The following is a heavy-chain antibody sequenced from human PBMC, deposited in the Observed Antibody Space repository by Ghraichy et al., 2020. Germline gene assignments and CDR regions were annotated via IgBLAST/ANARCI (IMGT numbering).Heavy chain of an antibody. V-gene: IGHV3-7*01. CDR3: ARARYDYGSLRY. CDR1: GFTFSSYW. J-gene: IGHJ4*02. CDR2: IKQDGSEK. Sequence: GESLNISCAASGFTFSSYWMSWVRQAPGKGLEWVANIKQDGSEKYYVDSVKGRFTISRDNAKNSLYLQMNSLRAEDTAVYYCARARYDYGSLRYWGQGTLVTVSS. D-gene: IGHD3-10*01.